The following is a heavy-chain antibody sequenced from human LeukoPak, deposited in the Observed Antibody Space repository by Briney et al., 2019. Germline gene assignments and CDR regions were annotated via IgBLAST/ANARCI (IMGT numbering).Heavy chain of an antibody. J-gene: IGHJ3*02. CDR3: ARVAEYSSGWYPYDAFDI. Sequence: PGGSLRLSCAASGFTFSSYAMNWVRQAPGKGLEWVSSISSSSSYIYYADSVKGRLTISRDNAKNSLYLQMNSLRAEDTAVYYCARVAEYSSGWYPYDAFDIWGQGTMVTVSS. CDR1: GFTFSSYA. V-gene: IGHV3-21*01. D-gene: IGHD6-19*01. CDR2: ISSSSSYI.